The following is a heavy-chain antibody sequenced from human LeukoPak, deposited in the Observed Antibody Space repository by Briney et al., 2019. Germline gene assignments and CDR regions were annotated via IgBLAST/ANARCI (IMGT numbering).Heavy chain of an antibody. CDR1: GYSFTFYW. CDR2: IYPDDSDT. CDR3: ARRFRYCSGTTCSAGSNVDY. D-gene: IGHD2-2*01. J-gene: IGHJ4*02. V-gene: IGHV5-51*01. Sequence: GESLKISCKGSGYSFTFYWIGWVRQMPGKGLEWMGIIYPDDSDTRYSPSFQGQVTISADKSISTAYLQWSSLKASDTAMYYCARRFRYCSGTTCSAGSNVDYWGQGTLVTVSS.